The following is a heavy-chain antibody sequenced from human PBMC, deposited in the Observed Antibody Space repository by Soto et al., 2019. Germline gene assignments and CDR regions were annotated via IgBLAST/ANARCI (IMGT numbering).Heavy chain of an antibody. Sequence: GASVKVSCKASGYTFTSYYMHWVRQAPGQGLEWMGIINPSGGSTSYAQKFQGRVTMTRDTSTSTVYMELSSLRSEDTAVYYCARDNAVAGLYYYYGMDVWGQGTTVTVSS. CDR1: GYTFTSYY. CDR2: INPSGGST. D-gene: IGHD6-19*01. J-gene: IGHJ6*02. V-gene: IGHV1-46*01. CDR3: ARDNAVAGLYYYYGMDV.